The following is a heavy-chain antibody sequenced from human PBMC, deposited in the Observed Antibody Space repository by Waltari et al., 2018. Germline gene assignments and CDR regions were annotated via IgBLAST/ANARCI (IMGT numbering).Heavy chain of an antibody. D-gene: IGHD2-15*01. CDR3: ARDRGRGLYLDS. CDR2: IHGSGRA. V-gene: IGHV4-4*02. CDR1: GDSLTNSYW. Sequence: QLQLQESGPGLVKPSGTLSLTCTVSGDSLTNSYWWSWVRQSPEKGLEWIGQIHGSGRANYNPSLESRVTISIDRSNNQFSLKVTSTTAADTAVYYCARDRGRGLYLDSWGQGTLVTVSP. J-gene: IGHJ4*02.